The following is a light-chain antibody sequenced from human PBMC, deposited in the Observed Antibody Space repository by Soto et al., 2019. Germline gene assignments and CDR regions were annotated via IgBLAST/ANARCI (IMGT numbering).Light chain of an antibody. Sequence: QSVLTQPPSVSGAPGQRVTIPCTGSSSNIGAGYDVHWYQQLPGTAPKVLIYGNSDRPSGVPDRFTGSKSGTSASLGITGLQAEDEADYSCQSYDSSLSGWVFGGGTKVTVL. J-gene: IGLJ3*02. CDR1: SSNIGAGYD. V-gene: IGLV1-40*01. CDR2: GNS. CDR3: QSYDSSLSGWV.